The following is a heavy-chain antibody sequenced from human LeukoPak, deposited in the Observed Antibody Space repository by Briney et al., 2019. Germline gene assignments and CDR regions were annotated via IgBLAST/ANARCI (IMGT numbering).Heavy chain of an antibody. J-gene: IGHJ5*02. V-gene: IGHV3-7*03. D-gene: IGHD5-18*01. Sequence: GGSLRLSCAASGFTFSNYAMSWVRQAPGKGLEWVANIREERGQEYYVDSVKGRFTISKNSAKNSLYLQMNTLRVEDTAMYYCASLDTAKQPLANHWGQGTLVTVSS. CDR2: IREERGQE. CDR3: ASLDTAKQPLANH. CDR1: GFTFSNYA.